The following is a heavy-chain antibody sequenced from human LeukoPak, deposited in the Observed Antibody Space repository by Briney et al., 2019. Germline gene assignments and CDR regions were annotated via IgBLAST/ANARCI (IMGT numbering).Heavy chain of an antibody. V-gene: IGHV3-74*03. CDR3: AYSDHFDT. D-gene: IGHD4-17*01. Sequence: GSHTLSCAASGFTLGNYWMHWVRQAPGKGLVWVSRGDGDGSHSTYTYSVKGRFTISRDNAKNTLYLQMNRLTGEDTAVYYCAYSDHFDTWGQETLVIV. CDR1: GFTLGNYW. CDR2: GDGDGSHS. J-gene: IGHJ4*02.